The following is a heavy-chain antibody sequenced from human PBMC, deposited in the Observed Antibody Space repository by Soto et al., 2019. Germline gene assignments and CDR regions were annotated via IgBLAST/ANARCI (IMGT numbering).Heavy chain of an antibody. CDR2: IFSNAEK. CDR1: GFSLSNARMG. Sequence: QVTLKESGPVLVKPTETLTLTCTVSGFSLSNARMGVSWIRQPPGKALEWLAHIFSNAEKSYSTSLKSRLTISKDTSKGQVVRTMTNMYPGDTATYYCARSRYYGVNFLLSRYYGYFDLWGRGTLVTVSS. CDR3: ARSRYYGVNFLLSRYYGYFDL. J-gene: IGHJ2*01. D-gene: IGHD4-17*01. V-gene: IGHV2-26*01.